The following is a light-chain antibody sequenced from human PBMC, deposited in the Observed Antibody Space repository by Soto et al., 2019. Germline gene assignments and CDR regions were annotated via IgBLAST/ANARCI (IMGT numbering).Light chain of an antibody. J-gene: IGKJ4*01. V-gene: IGKV1-39*01. Sequence: DVQLTQSPSPLSASVGDRVSISCRASRAITNHLNWYQQKPGKAPILLVYAASTLETGVPSRFSGSGSGTHSTLTIDNLQPEDVATYFCQQNYITPLTFGGGTKV. CDR1: RAITNH. CDR2: AAS. CDR3: QQNYITPLT.